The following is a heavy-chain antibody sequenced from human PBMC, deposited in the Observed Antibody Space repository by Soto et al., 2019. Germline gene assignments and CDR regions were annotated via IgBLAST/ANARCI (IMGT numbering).Heavy chain of an antibody. CDR1: GFTFSDHY. J-gene: IGHJ4*02. CDR2: IRNKANSYTT. Sequence: GGSLRLSCAASGFTFSDHYMDWVRQAPGKGLEWVGRIRNKANSYTTEYAASVRGRFTISRDDSKNTLYLQMNSLRAEDTAVYHCTRASPRSPRGYDYWGPGTLVTVSS. D-gene: IGHD3-22*01. CDR3: TRASPRSPRGYDY. V-gene: IGHV3-72*01.